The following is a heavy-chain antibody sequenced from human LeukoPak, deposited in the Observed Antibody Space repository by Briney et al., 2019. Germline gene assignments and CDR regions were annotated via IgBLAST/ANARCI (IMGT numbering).Heavy chain of an antibody. V-gene: IGHV1-46*01. J-gene: IGHJ2*01. D-gene: IGHD4-17*01. CDR3: ARYSDYGASGWYFDL. CDR2: INPSGGST. CDR1: GYTFTSYY. Sequence: ASVKVSRKASGYTFTSYYMHWVRQAPGQGLEWMGIINPSGGSTSYAQKFQGRVTMTRDTSTSTVYMELSSLRSEDTAVYYCARYSDYGASGWYFDLWGRGTLVTVSS.